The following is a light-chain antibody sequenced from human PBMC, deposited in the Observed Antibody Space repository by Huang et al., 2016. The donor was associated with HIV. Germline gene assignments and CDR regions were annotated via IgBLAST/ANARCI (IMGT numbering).Light chain of an antibody. Sequence: IRMTQSPSSLSASTGDSVTITCRASQNVGPSLAWYQQRPGRAPVLLIYDASTLQRGVPSRFSGSGSRTVFTLTIGCLQVEDSATYYCQHSDGLSPLTFGGGT. CDR2: DAS. CDR3: QHSDGLSPLT. V-gene: IGKV1-8*01. CDR1: QNVGPS. J-gene: IGKJ4*01.